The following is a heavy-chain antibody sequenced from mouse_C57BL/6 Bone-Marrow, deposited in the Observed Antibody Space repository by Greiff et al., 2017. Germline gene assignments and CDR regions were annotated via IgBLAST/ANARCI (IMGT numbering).Heavy chain of an antibody. Sequence: VQLQQSGAELARPGASVKLSCKASGYTFTSYGISWVKQRTGQGLEWIGEIYPRSGNTYYNEKFKGKATLTADKSSSTGYMEIRSLTSEDSAVYVCARLGPGAWFAYWGQGTLVTVSA. CDR2: IYPRSGNT. J-gene: IGHJ3*01. CDR3: ARLGPGAWFAY. V-gene: IGHV1-81*01. CDR1: GYTFTSYG.